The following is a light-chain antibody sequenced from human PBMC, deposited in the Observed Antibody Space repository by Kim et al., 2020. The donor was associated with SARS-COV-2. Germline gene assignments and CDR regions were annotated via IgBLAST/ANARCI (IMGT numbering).Light chain of an antibody. J-gene: IGLJ2*01. CDR1: RSNIRINY. V-gene: IGLV1-51*01. CDR3: ATWESSLSTGI. Sequence: QSVLTQPPSVSAASGQKVTISCSGGRSNIRINYVSWYQQRPGTAPKLLIYEDTERPSGIPDRFSGSKSGTSATLGITGLQTGDEAVYYCATWESSLSTGIFGGGTQLTVL. CDR2: EDT.